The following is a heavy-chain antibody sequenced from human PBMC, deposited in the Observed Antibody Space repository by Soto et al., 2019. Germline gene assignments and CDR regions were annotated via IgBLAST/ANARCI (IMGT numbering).Heavy chain of an antibody. J-gene: IGHJ5*02. CDR1: GFTFSSYA. Sequence: QAGGSLRLSCAASGFTFSSYAMSWVRQAPGKGLEWLSAISGSGGSTYYADSVKGRFTISRDNSKNTLYLQMNSLRAEDTAVYYCAKCSSSSWGSWFDPWGHGALVTVSS. V-gene: IGHV3-23*01. CDR2: ISGSGGST. CDR3: AKCSSSSWGSWFDP. D-gene: IGHD6-13*01.